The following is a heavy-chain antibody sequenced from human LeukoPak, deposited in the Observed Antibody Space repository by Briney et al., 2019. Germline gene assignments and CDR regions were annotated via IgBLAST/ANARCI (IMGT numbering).Heavy chain of an antibody. J-gene: IGHJ4*02. CDR2: ISGSGGST. CDR3: AKVNFGYSHGNIDY. CDR1: GFTFSSYA. Sequence: GGSLRLSCAASGFTFSSYAMSWVRQAPGKGLEWVSAISGSGGSTYYADSVKGRFTISRDNSKNTLYLQMNSLRAEDTAVYYCAKVNFGYSHGNIDYWGQGTLVTVSS. D-gene: IGHD5-18*01. V-gene: IGHV3-23*01.